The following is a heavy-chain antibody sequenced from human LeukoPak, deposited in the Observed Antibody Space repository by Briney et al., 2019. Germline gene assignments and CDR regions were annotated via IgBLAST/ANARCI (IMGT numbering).Heavy chain of an antibody. V-gene: IGHV6-1*01. CDR3: AREGVGATMAN. D-gene: IGHD1-26*01. J-gene: IGHJ4*02. CDR1: GDTVSNKNAA. CDR2: TYYRSKWYN. Sequence: SQILSLTCAISGDTVSNKNAAWSWIRQSPSRGLEWLGRTYYRSKWYNDYAVSVKGRIDTNPDTSKNQFSLRLNPVTPEDTAVYFCAREGVGATMANWGQGTLVTVSS.